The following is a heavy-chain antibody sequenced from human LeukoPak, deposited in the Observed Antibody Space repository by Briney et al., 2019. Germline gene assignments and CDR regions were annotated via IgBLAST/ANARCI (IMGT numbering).Heavy chain of an antibody. CDR3: ASSAGYSSSWYLPAVDY. D-gene: IGHD6-13*01. Sequence: SETLSLTCAVYGGSFSGYYWSWIRQPPGKGLEWIGEINHSGSTNYNPSLKRRVTISVDTSKNPFSLKLSSVTAADTAVYYCASSAGYSSSWYLPAVDYWGQGTLVTVSS. CDR1: GGSFSGYY. CDR2: INHSGST. J-gene: IGHJ4*02. V-gene: IGHV4-34*01.